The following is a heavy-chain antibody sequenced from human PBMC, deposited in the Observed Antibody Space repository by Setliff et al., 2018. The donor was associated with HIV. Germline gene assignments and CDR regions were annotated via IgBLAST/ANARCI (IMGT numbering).Heavy chain of an antibody. J-gene: IGHJ6*03. Sequence: GESLKISCAASGFTFSNYGLSWVRQASGRGLEWVSAISASGANTYYADSVRGRFTISRDNSKNTLYLQMNSLRAEDTAVYYCAKNDNYYYYYMDVWGKGTTVTVSS. CDR1: GFTFSNYG. CDR3: AKNDNYYYYYMDV. CDR2: ISASGANT. D-gene: IGHD3-22*01. V-gene: IGHV3-23*01.